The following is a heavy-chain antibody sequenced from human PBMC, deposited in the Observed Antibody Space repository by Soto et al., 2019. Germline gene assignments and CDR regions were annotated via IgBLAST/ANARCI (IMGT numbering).Heavy chain of an antibody. CDR1: GGSISSGGYY. V-gene: IGHV4-39*01. CDR3: AGYYYDSSGYYYHLYFDY. D-gene: IGHD3-22*01. J-gene: IGHJ4*02. Sequence: SETLSLTCTVSGGSISSGGYYWTWIRQHPGKGLEWIGCMYYSGSTYYNPSLKSRVTISVDTSKNQFSLKLSSVTAADTAVYYRAGYYYDSSGYYYHLYFDYSGQATLVTVSS. CDR2: MYYSGST.